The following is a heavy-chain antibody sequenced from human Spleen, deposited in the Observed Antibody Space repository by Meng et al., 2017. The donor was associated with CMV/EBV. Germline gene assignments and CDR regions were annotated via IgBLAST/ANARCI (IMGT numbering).Heavy chain of an antibody. CDR1: GFTFSSYS. CDR3: ARGFSVAGTIGVEADY. Sequence: EVQLVESGXXXXXHXXCXXLSCAASGFTFSSYSMNWVRQAPGKGLEWVSSISSSSSYIYYADSVKGRFTISRDNAKNSLYLQMNSLRAEDTAVYYCARGFSVAGTIGVEADYWGQGTLVTVSS. CDR2: ISSSSSYI. V-gene: IGHV3-21*01. D-gene: IGHD6-19*01. J-gene: IGHJ4*02.